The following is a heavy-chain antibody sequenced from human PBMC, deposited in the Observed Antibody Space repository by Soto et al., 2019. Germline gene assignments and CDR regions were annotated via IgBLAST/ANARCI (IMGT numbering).Heavy chain of an antibody. D-gene: IGHD5-12*01. CDR3: ARDKSSGYSGPYAFDI. CDR1: GGSISSYY. CDR2: IYYSGST. Sequence: SETLSLTCTVSGGSISSYYWSWIRQPPGKGLEWIGYIYYSGSTNYNPSLKSRVTISVDTSKNQFSLKLSSVTAADTAVYYCARDKSSGYSGPYAFDIWGQGTMVTVSS. J-gene: IGHJ3*02. V-gene: IGHV4-59*01.